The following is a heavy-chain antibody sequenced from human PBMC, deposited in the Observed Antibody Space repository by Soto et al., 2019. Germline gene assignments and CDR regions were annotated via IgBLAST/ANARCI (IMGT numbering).Heavy chain of an antibody. CDR3: ARQGDSSGWSRENWFDP. CDR2: IDPSDSYT. D-gene: IGHD6-19*01. J-gene: IGHJ5*02. V-gene: IGHV5-10-1*01. CDR1: VYSFTSYW. Sequence: GESLKISCKGSVYSFTSYWISWVRQMPGKGLEWMGRIDPSDSYTNYSPSFQGHVTISADKSISTAYLQWSSLKASDTAMYYCARQGDSSGWSRENWFDPWGQGTLVTVSS.